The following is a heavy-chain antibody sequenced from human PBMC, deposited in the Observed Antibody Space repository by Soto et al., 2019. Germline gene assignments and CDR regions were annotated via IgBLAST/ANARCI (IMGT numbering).Heavy chain of an antibody. D-gene: IGHD6-6*01. CDR1: GGTFSSYA. V-gene: IGHV1-69*01. CDR2: ILPIFGTA. CDR3: ARTEVARGWRYFDY. J-gene: IGHJ4*02. Sequence: QVQLVQSGAEVKKPGSSVKVSCKASGGTFSSYAISWVRQAPGQGLEWMGGILPIFGTATYAQKFQGRVTITADESTSTDYMELSRLRSEDTAVYYCARTEVARGWRYFDYWGQGTLVTVSS.